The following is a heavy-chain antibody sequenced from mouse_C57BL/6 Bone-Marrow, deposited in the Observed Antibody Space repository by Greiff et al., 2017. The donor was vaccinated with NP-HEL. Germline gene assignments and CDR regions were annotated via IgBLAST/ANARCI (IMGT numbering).Heavy chain of an antibody. CDR1: GYTFTSYW. Sequence: QVQLQQPGAELVMPGASVKLSCKASGYTFTSYWMHWVKQRLGQGLEWIGEIDPSDSYTNYNQKFKGKSTLTVDKSSSTAYMQLSSLTSEDSAIYYCATEAAQATSYFDYWGQGTTLTVSS. D-gene: IGHD3-2*02. J-gene: IGHJ2*01. CDR3: ATEAAQATSYFDY. V-gene: IGHV1-69*01. CDR2: IDPSDSYT.